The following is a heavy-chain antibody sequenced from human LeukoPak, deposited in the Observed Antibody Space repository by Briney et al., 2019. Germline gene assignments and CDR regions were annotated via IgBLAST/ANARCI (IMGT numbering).Heavy chain of an antibody. CDR2: INQDGSQT. J-gene: IGHJ4*02. Sequence: GGSLRLSCAASGFTFRSKWMSWVRQAPGEGLEWVAKINQDGSQTKYVDSVKGRFTISRDNAKNSMHLQMNSLRADDTAVYYCAKYNDYDFDYWGQGTLVTVSP. CDR1: GFTFRSKW. D-gene: IGHD4-17*01. CDR3: AKYNDYDFDY. V-gene: IGHV3-7*01.